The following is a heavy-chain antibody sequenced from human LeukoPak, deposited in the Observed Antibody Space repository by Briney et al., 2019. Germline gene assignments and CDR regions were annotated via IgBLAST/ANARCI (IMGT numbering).Heavy chain of an antibody. Sequence: PSETQSLTCTVSGGSISSGDYYWSWIRQPPGKGLEWMGYIYYSGSTYYNPSLKSRVTISVDTSKNQFSLKLSSVTAADTAVYYCASGSGYDLGDYWGQGTLVTVSS. CDR1: GGSISSGDYY. J-gene: IGHJ4*02. D-gene: IGHD5-12*01. CDR2: IYYSGST. V-gene: IGHV4-30-4*01. CDR3: ASGSGYDLGDY.